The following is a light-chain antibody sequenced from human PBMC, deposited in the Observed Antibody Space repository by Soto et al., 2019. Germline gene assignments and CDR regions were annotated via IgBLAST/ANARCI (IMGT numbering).Light chain of an antibody. V-gene: IGKV3-20*01. CDR3: QQSGSAPQVT. CDR1: QSVSSSY. J-gene: IGKJ2*01. CDR2: GAS. Sequence: IVLTQSPGTLSLSPGERATLSCRASQSVSSSYLAWYQQKPSQAPRLLIYGASSRATGIPDRFSGSGSGTDVPLTISRLEPEDFAVYYCQQSGSAPQVTFGQGTKLEIK.